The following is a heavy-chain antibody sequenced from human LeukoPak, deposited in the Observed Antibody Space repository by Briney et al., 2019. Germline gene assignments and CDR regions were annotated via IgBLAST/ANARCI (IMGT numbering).Heavy chain of an antibody. Sequence: GGSLRLSCAASGFTFSSYEMNWVRQAPGKGLEWVSYISSSGSTIYYADSVKGRFTISRDNAKNSLYLQMNSLRAEDTAVYYCARGLSHNYCDSSGYYLTPYYFDYWGQGTLVTVSS. CDR3: ARGLSHNYCDSSGYYLTPYYFDY. J-gene: IGHJ4*02. CDR1: GFTFSSYE. V-gene: IGHV3-48*03. CDR2: ISSSGSTI. D-gene: IGHD3-22*01.